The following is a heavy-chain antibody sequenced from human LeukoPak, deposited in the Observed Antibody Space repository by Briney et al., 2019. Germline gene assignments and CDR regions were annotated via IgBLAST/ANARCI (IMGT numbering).Heavy chain of an antibody. Sequence: GGSLRRSCAASGFIFSNYAMYWVRQAPGKGLEWVSAISGRSGSTYYADSVKGRFTISRDSSKNTLYLQMNSLRADDTAVYYCAKWGDYDVLTGYYVSDFWGQGTLVTVSS. CDR2: ISGRSGST. CDR3: AKWGDYDVLTGYYVSDF. D-gene: IGHD3-9*01. CDR1: GFIFSNYA. V-gene: IGHV3-23*01. J-gene: IGHJ4*02.